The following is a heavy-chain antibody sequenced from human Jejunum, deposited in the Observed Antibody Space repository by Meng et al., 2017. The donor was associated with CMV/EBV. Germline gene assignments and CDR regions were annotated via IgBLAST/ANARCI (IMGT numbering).Heavy chain of an antibody. Sequence: SSYNMNWVRQAPGKGLEWVSIIYSGDTTYYADFVKGRFTISRDNSKNTLSLQMNSLRAEDTAVYYCARLRVSCSSTSCYPNWFDPWGQGTLVTVSS. J-gene: IGHJ5*02. V-gene: IGHV3-53*01. CDR2: IYSGDTT. D-gene: IGHD2-2*01. CDR3: ARLRVSCSSTSCYPNWFDP. CDR1: SSYN.